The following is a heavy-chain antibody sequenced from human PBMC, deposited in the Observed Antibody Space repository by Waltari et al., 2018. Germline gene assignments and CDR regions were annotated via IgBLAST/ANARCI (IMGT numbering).Heavy chain of an antibody. J-gene: IGHJ6*02. CDR1: GGSISSGSYY. V-gene: IGHV4-61*09. D-gene: IGHD1-1*01. CDR3: ARGRVHRNYYYYYGMDV. CDR2: IYTSGST. Sequence: QVQLQESGPGLVKPSQTLSLTCTVSGGSISSGSYYWSWIRQPAGKGLEWIGYIYTSGSTNSNPSLKSRVTISVDTSKNQFSLKLSSVTAADTAVYYCARGRVHRNYYYYYGMDVWGQGTTVTVSS.